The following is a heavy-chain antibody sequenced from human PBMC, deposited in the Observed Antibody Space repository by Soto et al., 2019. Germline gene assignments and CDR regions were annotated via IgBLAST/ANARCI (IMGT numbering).Heavy chain of an antibody. CDR3: ATSVGIAPTGEDGMDV. Sequence: QVQLVQSGAEVKKTGSSVKVSCKASGGTFSIYGFSWVRQAPGQGREWIGGIIPILTTPNYAQKFQGRVTIVAEESTTTVYMELSSMKFEDTAVYYCATSVGIAPTGEDGMDVWGQGTSVTFSS. CDR1: GGTFSIYG. CDR2: IIPILTTP. J-gene: IGHJ6*02. D-gene: IGHD2-8*02. V-gene: IGHV1-69*01.